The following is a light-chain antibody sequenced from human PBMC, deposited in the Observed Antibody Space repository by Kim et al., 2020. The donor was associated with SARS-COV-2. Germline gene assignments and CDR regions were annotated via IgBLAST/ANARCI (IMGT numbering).Light chain of an antibody. CDR2: GIS. J-gene: IGKJ4*01. V-gene: IGKV3-20*01. CDR3: QQQEDAPLT. CDR1: QTIIRYY. Sequence: EIVLTQSPGTLSLSPGERVTLYCRADQTIIRYYIAWYHQRPGRAPRLLIHGISRRAPGIPDRFSGSGSGRDFSLTISRLEPEDSGVYYCQQQEDAPLTCGGGNKLEI.